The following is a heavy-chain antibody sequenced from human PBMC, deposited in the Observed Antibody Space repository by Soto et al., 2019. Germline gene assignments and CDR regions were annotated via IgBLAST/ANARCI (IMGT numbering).Heavy chain of an antibody. CDR3: ARDPQWELPLYYFDY. CDR1: GFTFSSYG. CDR2: IWYDGSNK. J-gene: IGHJ4*02. D-gene: IGHD1-26*01. V-gene: IGHV3-33*01. Sequence: QVQLVESGGGVVQPGRSLRLSCAASGFTFSSYGMHWVRQAPGKGLEWVAVIWYDGSNKYYADSVKGRFTISRDNSKNTLYLQMNSLRAEDTAVYYCARDPQWELPLYYFDYWGQGTLVTVSS.